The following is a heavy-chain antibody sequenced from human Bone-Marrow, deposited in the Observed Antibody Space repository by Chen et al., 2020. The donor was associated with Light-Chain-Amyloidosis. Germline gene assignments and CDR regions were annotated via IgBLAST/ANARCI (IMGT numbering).Heavy chain of an antibody. CDR2: IYYSGAA. J-gene: IGHJ5*02. CDR1: DGSINSGDYY. V-gene: IGHV4-39*02. CDR3: SIRIAVPGANEET. D-gene: IGHD6-19*01. Sequence: QLQLQESGPGLVKPSETLSLTCTVSDGSINSGDYYWGWLRQSQGKGLEWIGSIYYSGAAFYNPSLRSRVTISLDTSKNLLSLRLTSVTAADTAVYYCSIRIAVPGANEETWGQGTLVTVSS.